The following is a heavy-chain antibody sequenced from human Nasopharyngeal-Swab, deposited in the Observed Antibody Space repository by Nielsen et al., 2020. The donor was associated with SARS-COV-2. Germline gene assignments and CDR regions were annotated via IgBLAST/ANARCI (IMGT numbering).Heavy chain of an antibody. CDR2: ISYDGSNK. CDR1: GFTFSSYA. CDR3: AKDGAGELLV. J-gene: IGHJ4*02. Sequence: GESLKISCAASGFTFSSYAMHWVRQAPGKGLEWVAVISYDGSNKYYADSVKGRFTISRDNSKNTLYLQMNSLRAEDTAVYYCAKDGAGELLVWGQGTLVTVSS. V-gene: IGHV3-30*04. D-gene: IGHD3-10*01.